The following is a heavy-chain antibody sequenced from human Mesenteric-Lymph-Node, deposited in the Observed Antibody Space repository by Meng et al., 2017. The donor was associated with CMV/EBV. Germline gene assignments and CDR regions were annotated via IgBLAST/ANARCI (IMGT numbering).Heavy chain of an antibody. D-gene: IGHD6-19*01. J-gene: IGHJ6*02. V-gene: IGHV4-39*07. Sequence: SETLSLTCTVSGGSVSSGDYYWGWIRQPPGKGLEWIGSIYYSGSTYYNPSLKSRVTISVDTSKNQFSLKLSSVTAADTAVYYCARGSVAVAGPDSDYYYYYGMDVWGQGNTVTVSS. CDR1: GGSVSSGDYY. CDR3: ARGSVAVAGPDSDYYYYYGMDV. CDR2: IYYSGST.